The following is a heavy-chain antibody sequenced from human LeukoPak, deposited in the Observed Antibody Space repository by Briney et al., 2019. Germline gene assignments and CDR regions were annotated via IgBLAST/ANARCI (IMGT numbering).Heavy chain of an antibody. Sequence: GGSLRLSCAASGFTFSSYAMSWVRQAPGKGLEWVSAISGSGGSTYYADSVKGRFTISRDNSKNTLYLQMNSLRAEDTAVYYCARGSGPSSWFPIFDSWGQGALVTVSS. J-gene: IGHJ4*02. CDR2: ISGSGGST. D-gene: IGHD6-13*01. V-gene: IGHV3-23*01. CDR3: ARGSGPSSWFPIFDS. CDR1: GFTFSSYA.